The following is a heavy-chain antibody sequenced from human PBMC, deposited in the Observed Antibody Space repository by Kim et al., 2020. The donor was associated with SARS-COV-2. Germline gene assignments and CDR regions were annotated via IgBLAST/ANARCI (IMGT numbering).Heavy chain of an antibody. CDR3: AKLARTVAGPPGDY. CDR1: GFTFSSYA. CDR2: IYSGGSST. J-gene: IGHJ4*02. Sequence: GGSLRLSCSASGFTFSSYAMSWVRQAPGKGLEWVSVIYSGGSSTYYADSVKGRFTISRDNSKNTLYLQMNSLRAEDTAVYYCAKLARTVAGPPGDYWGQGTLVTVSS. D-gene: IGHD6-19*01. V-gene: IGHV3-23*03.